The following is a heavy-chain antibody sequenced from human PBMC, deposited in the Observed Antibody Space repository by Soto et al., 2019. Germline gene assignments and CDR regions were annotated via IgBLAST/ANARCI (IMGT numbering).Heavy chain of an antibody. CDR1: GFTFSGSW. D-gene: IGHD3-10*01. CDR2: INGDGSGT. Sequence: EVQLVESGGGLVQPWGSLRLSCAASGFTFSGSWMHWVRQAPGKGLVWVSRINGDGSGTSYADFVKGRFTISRDDAKNTLFLQMNGLRAEDTAVYYWARGIFGSGTANDYWGQGTLVTVSS. J-gene: IGHJ4*02. CDR3: ARGIFGSGTANDY. V-gene: IGHV3-74*01.